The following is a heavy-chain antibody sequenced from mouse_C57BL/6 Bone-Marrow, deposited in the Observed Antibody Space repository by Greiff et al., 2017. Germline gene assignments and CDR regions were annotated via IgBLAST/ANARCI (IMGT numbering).Heavy chain of an antibody. J-gene: IGHJ4*01. Sequence: VQLQQPGAELVKPGASVKLSCKASGYTFTSYGISWVKQRTGQGLEWIGEIYPRSGNTYYNEKFKGKATLTADKSSSTAYMELRSLTSEDSAVYFCAVYYDYENYAMDYWGQGTSVTVSS. CDR3: AVYYDYENYAMDY. V-gene: IGHV1-81*01. CDR1: GYTFTSYG. D-gene: IGHD2-4*01. CDR2: IYPRSGNT.